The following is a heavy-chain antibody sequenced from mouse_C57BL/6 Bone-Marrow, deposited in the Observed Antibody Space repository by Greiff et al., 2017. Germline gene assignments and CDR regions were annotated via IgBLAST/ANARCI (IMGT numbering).Heavy chain of an antibody. CDR2: IYPGDGET. J-gene: IGHJ3*01. CDR3: ARWEDYGAY. D-gene: IGHD2-4*01. CDR1: GSAFSSYW. V-gene: IGHV1-80*01. Sequence: QVQLQQSGAELVKPGASVKISCKASGSAFSSYWRNWVKQRPGRGLEWVGQIYPGDGETTYNGKFKGKATLTADKSSSTAYMQLSSLTSEDSAVYFCARWEDYGAYWGQGTLVTVSA.